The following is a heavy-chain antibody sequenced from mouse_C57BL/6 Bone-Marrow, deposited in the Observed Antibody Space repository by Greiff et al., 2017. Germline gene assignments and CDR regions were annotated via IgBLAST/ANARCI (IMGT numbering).Heavy chain of an antibody. CDR3: ARGDDGYLYAMDY. J-gene: IGHJ4*01. V-gene: IGHV5-4*01. D-gene: IGHD2-3*01. CDR1: GFTFSSYA. Sequence: EVQVVESGGGLVKPGGSLKLSCAASGFTFSSYAMSWVRQTPEKRLEWVATISDGGSYTYYPDNVKGRFTISRDNAKNNLYLQMSHLKSEDTAMYYCARGDDGYLYAMDYWGQGTSVTVSS. CDR2: ISDGGSYT.